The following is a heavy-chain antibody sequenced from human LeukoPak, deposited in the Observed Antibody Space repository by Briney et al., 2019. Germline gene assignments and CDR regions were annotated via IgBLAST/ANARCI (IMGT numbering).Heavy chain of an antibody. CDR1: GFTFSSYW. J-gene: IGHJ6*04. V-gene: IGHV3-7*03. D-gene: IGHD5-12*01. CDR2: IKQDGSEK. Sequence: GGSLRLSCAASGFTFSSYWMSWVRQAPGKGLEWVANIKQDGSEKYYVDSVKGRFTISRDNAKNSLYLQMNDLKTEDTAVYYCTRDRWGGGYTSRGMDVWGKGTTVTISS. CDR3: TRDRWGGGYTSRGMDV.